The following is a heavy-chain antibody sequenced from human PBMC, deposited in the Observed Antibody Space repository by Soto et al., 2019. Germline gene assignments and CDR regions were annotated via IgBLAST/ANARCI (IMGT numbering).Heavy chain of an antibody. D-gene: IGHD6-19*01. Sequence: QVQLQESGPGLVKPSQTLSLTCTVSGGSISSGGYYWSWIRQHPGKGLEWIGYIYYSGSTYYNPSLKSRVTISVDTSKNQCSLKLSSLTAADTAVYYCARDAVAGSGYGWFDPWGQGTLVTVSS. J-gene: IGHJ5*02. CDR3: ARDAVAGSGYGWFDP. CDR1: GGSISSGGYY. V-gene: IGHV4-31*03. CDR2: IYYSGST.